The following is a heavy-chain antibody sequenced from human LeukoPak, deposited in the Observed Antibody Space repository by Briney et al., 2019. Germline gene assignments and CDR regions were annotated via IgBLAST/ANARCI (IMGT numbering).Heavy chain of an antibody. V-gene: IGHV3-23*01. D-gene: IGHD3-10*01. CDR1: GFTFSSYA. Sequence: GGSLRLSCAASGFTFSSYAMSRVRQAPGKGLEWVSAISGSGGSTYYADSVKGRFTISRDNSKNTLYLQMNSLRAEDTAVYYCARDVSGVGAFDIWGQGTMVTVSS. CDR3: ARDVSGVGAFDI. CDR2: ISGSGGST. J-gene: IGHJ3*02.